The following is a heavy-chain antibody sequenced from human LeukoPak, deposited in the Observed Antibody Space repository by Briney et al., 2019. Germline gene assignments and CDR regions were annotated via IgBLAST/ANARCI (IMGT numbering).Heavy chain of an antibody. Sequence: PGGSLRLSCAASGFTFSSYWMHWVRQAPGTGLVWVSRIHPDGTITTYADSVKGRFTISRDNVKNTLYLQMNSLRAEDTAVYYCAPQQTYSPYNWFDPWGQGTLVTVSS. CDR1: GFTFSSYW. CDR2: IHPDGTIT. D-gene: IGHD5-12*01. CDR3: APQQTYSPYNWFDP. V-gene: IGHV3-74*03. J-gene: IGHJ5*02.